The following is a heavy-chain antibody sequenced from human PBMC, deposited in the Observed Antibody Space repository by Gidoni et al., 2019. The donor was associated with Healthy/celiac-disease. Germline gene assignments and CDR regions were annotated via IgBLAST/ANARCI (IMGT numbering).Heavy chain of an antibody. Sequence: STYYNPSLKSRVTISVDTSKNQFSLKLSSVTAADTAVYYCARQDIVVVPAAILGALFIPWGQGTLVTVSS. J-gene: IGHJ5*02. CDR3: ARQDIVVVPAAILGALFIP. V-gene: IGHV4-39*01. D-gene: IGHD2-2*02. CDR2: ST.